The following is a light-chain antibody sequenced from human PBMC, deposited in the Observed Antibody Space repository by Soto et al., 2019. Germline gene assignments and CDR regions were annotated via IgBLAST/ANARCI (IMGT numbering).Light chain of an antibody. CDR2: GAS. CDR1: QDIRND. J-gene: IGKJ3*01. CDR3: LQHNSYPFT. Sequence: DIQMTQSPSSLTASVGDRVTITCRASQDIRNDLGWYQQKPGKAPKRLIYGASGLQGGVPSSFGDSGSVTEFNLTISRLQPDDFATYYCLQHNSYPFTFGPGTKVDIK. V-gene: IGKV1-17*01.